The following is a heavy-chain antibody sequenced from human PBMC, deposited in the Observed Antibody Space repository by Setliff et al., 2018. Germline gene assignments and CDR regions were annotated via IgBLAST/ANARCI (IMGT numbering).Heavy chain of an antibody. CDR3: ARLDTKTYATFVY. Sequence: PSETLSLTCAVSGFSIISNYYWAWIRQPPGKGLEWIGSVLHSGRTPYNPSLKSRVTISADTSKNQFSLKLPSVTAADTAVYYCARLDTKTYATFVYWGQGTLVTASS. V-gene: IGHV4-38-2*01. D-gene: IGHD2-2*01. CDR2: VLHSGRT. J-gene: IGHJ4*02. CDR1: GFSIISNYY.